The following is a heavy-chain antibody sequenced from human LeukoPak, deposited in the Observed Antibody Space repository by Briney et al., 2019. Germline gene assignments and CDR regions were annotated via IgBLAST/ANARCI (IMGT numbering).Heavy chain of an antibody. D-gene: IGHD3-22*01. CDR3: ARDDYDSSGDYGMDV. CDR1: GLTFSSHW. CDR2: ITNDGSST. Sequence: GGSLRLSCAASGLTFSSHWMHWVRQAPGKGLVWVSRITNDGSSTTYADSVKGRFTISRDNAKNMLYLQVNSLRAEDTAVYYCARDDYDSSGDYGMDVWGQGTTVTVSS. V-gene: IGHV3-74*01. J-gene: IGHJ6*02.